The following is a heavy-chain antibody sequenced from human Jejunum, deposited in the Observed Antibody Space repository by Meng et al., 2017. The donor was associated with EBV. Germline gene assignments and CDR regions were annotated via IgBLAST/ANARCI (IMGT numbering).Heavy chain of an antibody. D-gene: IGHD1-26*01. V-gene: IGHV4-61*08. CDR3: ARDQNGSYFAY. J-gene: IGHJ4*02. CDR2: IYNSEST. CDR1: GGSVSRGGYD. Sequence: HVHLQGSGPGLRKPSETLSLPFTFSGGSVSRGGYDWSWIRQPPGKGLEWIGYIYNSESTNYKSSLKSRVTISADTSKNQFSLRLSSVTAADTAVYYCARDQNGSYFAYWGQGTLVTVSS.